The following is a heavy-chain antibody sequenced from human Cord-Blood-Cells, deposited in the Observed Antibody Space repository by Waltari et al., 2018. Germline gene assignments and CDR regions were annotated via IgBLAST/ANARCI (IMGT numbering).Heavy chain of an antibody. D-gene: IGHD4-4*01. Sequence: EVQLVETGGGLIQPGGSLRLSCAASGFTVSSNYMSWVRQAPGKGLEWVAVSYSGGSTYYADSVKGRFTISRDNSKNTLYLQMNSLRAEDTAVYYCARVDYSNYDAFDIWGQGTMVTVSS. CDR1: GFTVSSNY. CDR2: SYSGGST. V-gene: IGHV3-53*02. CDR3: ARVDYSNYDAFDI. J-gene: IGHJ3*02.